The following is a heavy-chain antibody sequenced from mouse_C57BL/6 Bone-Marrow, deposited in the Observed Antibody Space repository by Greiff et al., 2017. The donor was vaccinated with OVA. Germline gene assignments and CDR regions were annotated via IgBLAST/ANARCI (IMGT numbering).Heavy chain of an antibody. V-gene: IGHV1-52*01. J-gene: IGHJ3*01. CDR1: GYTFTSYW. Sequence: QVQLQQPGAELVRPGSSVKLSCKASGYTFTSYWMPWVKQRPIQGLEWIGNIDPSDSETHYNQKFKDKATLTVDKSSSTAYMQLSSLTSEDSAVYYCASIDSSGYVWFAYWGQGTLVTVSA. CDR3: ASIDSSGYVWFAY. D-gene: IGHD3-2*02. CDR2: IDPSDSET.